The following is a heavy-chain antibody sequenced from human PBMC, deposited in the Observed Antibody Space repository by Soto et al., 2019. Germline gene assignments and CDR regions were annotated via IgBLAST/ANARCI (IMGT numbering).Heavy chain of an antibody. CDR2: IIPLFGTT. J-gene: IGHJ5*02. CDR3: ARGATHGSSWYFWFDP. CDR1: GGTFSTYS. V-gene: IGHV1-69*01. Sequence: QMQLVQSGAEVRMPGSSVKVSCKASGGTFSTYSINCVRQAPGQGLEWMGGIIPLFGTTNYAQKFKGRVTITADESTSTAYMELSSLRAEDAAVYYCARGATHGSSWYFWFDPWGQGTLVTVSS. D-gene: IGHD6-13*01.